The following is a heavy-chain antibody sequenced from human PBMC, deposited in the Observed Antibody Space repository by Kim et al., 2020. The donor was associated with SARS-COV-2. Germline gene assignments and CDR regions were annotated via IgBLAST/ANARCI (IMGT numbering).Heavy chain of an antibody. CDR1: GGSVSSGSYY. CDR2: IYYSGST. V-gene: IGHV4-61*01. CDR3: ARGGYGGYYHGMDV. Sequence: SETLSLTCTVSGGSVSSGSYYWSWIRQPPGKGLEWIGYIYYSGSTNYNPTLKCRVTISVDTSKNQLSLKLSSVTAADTAVYYCARGGYGGYYHGMDVWGQGTTVTVSS. D-gene: IGHD4-17*01. J-gene: IGHJ6*02.